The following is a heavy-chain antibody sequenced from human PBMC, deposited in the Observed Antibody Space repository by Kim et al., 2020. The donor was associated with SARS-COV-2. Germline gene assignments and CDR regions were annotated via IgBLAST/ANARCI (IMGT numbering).Heavy chain of an antibody. D-gene: IGHD6-19*01. CDR2: VSGSGGGT. V-gene: IGHV3-23*01. CDR3: AKEAGGSGWYTIDY. Sequence: GGSLRLSCAAPGFTFTTYAISWVRQAPGKGLEWVSAVSGSGGGTYYAGSVRGRFTISRDNSENMVYLQMSSLRAEDTAVYYCAKEAGGSGWYTIDYWGQGSLVTVSS. J-gene: IGHJ4*02. CDR1: GFTFTTYA.